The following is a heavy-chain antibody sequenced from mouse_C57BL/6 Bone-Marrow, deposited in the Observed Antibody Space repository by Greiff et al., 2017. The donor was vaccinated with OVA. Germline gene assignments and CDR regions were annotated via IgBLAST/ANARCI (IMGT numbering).Heavy chain of an antibody. CDR3: ARGGYYDYDGGAWFAY. CDR2: INSNNGGT. J-gene: IGHJ3*01. Sequence: EVKLMESGPELAKPGASVKIPCKASGYTFTDYNMDWVKQSHGKSLEWIGDINSNNGGTIYNQKFKGKATLTVDKSSSTAYMELRSLTSEDTAVYYWARGGYYDYDGGAWFAYWGQGTRVTVSA. D-gene: IGHD2-4*01. CDR1: GYTFTDYN. V-gene: IGHV1-18*01.